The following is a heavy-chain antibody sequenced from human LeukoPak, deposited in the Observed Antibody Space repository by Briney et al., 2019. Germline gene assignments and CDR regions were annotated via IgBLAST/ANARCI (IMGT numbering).Heavy chain of an antibody. Sequence: SETLSLTCTVSGGSISSYYWSWIRQPPGKGLEWIGYIYYSGSTNYNPSLKSRVTISVDTSKNQFSLKLSSVTAADTAVYYCARGQYGGDGYYYYMDVWGKGTTVTVSS. D-gene: IGHD3-10*01. CDR1: GGSISSYY. CDR3: ARGQYGGDGYYYYMDV. V-gene: IGHV4-59*01. J-gene: IGHJ6*03. CDR2: IYYSGST.